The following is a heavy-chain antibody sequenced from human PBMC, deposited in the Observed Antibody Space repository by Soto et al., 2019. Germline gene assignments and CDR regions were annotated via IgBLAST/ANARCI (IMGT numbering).Heavy chain of an antibody. CDR2: VSHDGRNT. V-gene: IGHV3-30*18. CDR3: VKAVFSGYYYVPFDY. D-gene: IGHD3-22*01. CDR1: GFTFSDYA. J-gene: IGHJ4*02. Sequence: GGSLRLSCAASGFTFSDYAMHWVRQAPGKGLEWVAVVSHDGRNTHYADSVKGRFTISRDNAKNTLYLQMNSLRTEDTAVYYCVKAVFSGYYYVPFDYWGQGTLVTVSS.